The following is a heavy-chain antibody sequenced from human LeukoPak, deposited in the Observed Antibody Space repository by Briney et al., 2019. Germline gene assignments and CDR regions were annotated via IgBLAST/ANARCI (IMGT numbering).Heavy chain of an antibody. J-gene: IGHJ3*02. CDR1: GYTFTDYY. Sequence: ASVTVSCKTSGYTFTDYYIHWVRQAPGQGLEWMGWINPKSVDTRYAQNFQDRVTMTRDTSITTAYMELSGLRSDDTALYYCARGSEVGGTEKNALDSWGQGTMVTVSS. V-gene: IGHV1-2*02. D-gene: IGHD1-26*01. CDR2: INPKSVDT. CDR3: ARGSEVGGTEKNALDS.